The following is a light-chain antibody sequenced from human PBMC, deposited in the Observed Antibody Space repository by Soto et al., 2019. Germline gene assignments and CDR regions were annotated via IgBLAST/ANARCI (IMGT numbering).Light chain of an antibody. CDR1: QGISSW. CDR2: AAS. J-gene: IGKJ2*01. CDR3: QQANSFPHT. V-gene: IGKV1-12*01. Sequence: DIQMTQSPSSVSASVGDRVTITCRASQGISSWLAWYQQKPGKAPKLLIYAASRLQSGVPSRFSGSAAGTDVSHSISSLQPENFATYYCQQANSFPHTFGQGTNLDI.